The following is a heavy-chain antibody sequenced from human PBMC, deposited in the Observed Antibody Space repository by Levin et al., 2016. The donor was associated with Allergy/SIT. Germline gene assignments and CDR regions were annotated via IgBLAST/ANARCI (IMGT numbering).Heavy chain of an antibody. CDR2: IIPIFGTA. D-gene: IGHD2-2*01. V-gene: IGHV1-69*05. CDR3: ARAVGVPAARFDP. J-gene: IGHJ5*02. Sequence: WVRQAPGQGLEWMGGIIPIFGTAKYSQKFQGRVTITRDTSASTAYMELSSLRSEDTAVYYCARAVGVPAARFDPWGQGTLVTVSS.